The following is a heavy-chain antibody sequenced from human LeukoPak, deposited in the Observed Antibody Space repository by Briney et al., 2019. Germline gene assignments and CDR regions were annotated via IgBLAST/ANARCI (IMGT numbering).Heavy chain of an antibody. CDR2: IWYDGSNK. Sequence: GRSLRLSCAASGFTFSSYGMHWVRQAPGKGLEWVAVIWYDGSNKYYADSVKGRFTISRDNSKNTLYLQMNSLRAEDTAVYYCARAQDYDFWSGYYGEFDYWGQGTLVTVSS. CDR3: ARAQDYDFWSGYYGEFDY. V-gene: IGHV3-33*01. CDR1: GFTFSSYG. D-gene: IGHD3-3*01. J-gene: IGHJ4*02.